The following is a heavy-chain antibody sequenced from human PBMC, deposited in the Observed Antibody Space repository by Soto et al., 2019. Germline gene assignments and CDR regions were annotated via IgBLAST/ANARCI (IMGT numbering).Heavy chain of an antibody. Sequence: QVQLVQSGAEVKKPGSSVKVSCKASGGTFSSYAISWVRQAPGQGLEWMGGIIPIFGTANYAQRFQGRVTITADEYTSTAYMELSSLRSEDTAVYYCAGGNSGSYVDYFDYWGQGTLVTVSS. CDR1: GGTFSSYA. CDR3: AGGNSGSYVDYFDY. CDR2: IIPIFGTA. V-gene: IGHV1-69*12. D-gene: IGHD1-26*01. J-gene: IGHJ4*02.